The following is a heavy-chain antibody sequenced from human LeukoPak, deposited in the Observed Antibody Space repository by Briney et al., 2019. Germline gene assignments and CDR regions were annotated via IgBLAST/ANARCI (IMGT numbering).Heavy chain of an antibody. CDR2: ISYDGSNK. D-gene: IGHD3-22*01. CDR3: ATEGIGDSSGYYRHAFDI. Sequence: GGSLRLSCAASGFTFSSYGMHWVRQAPGKGLEWVAVISYDGSNKYYADSVKGRFTISRDNSKNTLYLQMNSLRAEDTAVYYCATEGIGDSSGYYRHAFDIWGQGTMVTVSS. J-gene: IGHJ3*02. V-gene: IGHV3-30*03. CDR1: GFTFSSYG.